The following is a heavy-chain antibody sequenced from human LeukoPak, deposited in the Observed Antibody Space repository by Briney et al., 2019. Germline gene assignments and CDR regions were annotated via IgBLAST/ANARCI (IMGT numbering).Heavy chain of an antibody. CDR2: IYSGGDT. CDR3: ARDSWDSSGPYGSFDY. CDR1: GCTVSSNY. V-gene: IGHV3-66*01. D-gene: IGHD3-22*01. Sequence: PGGSLRLSCAASGCTVSSNYMSWVRQAPGEGLGWVSVIYSGGDTYYADSVKDRFTISRDNSKSTLYLQMNSLRAEDTAVYYCARDSWDSSGPYGSFDYWGQGTLVTVSS. J-gene: IGHJ4*02.